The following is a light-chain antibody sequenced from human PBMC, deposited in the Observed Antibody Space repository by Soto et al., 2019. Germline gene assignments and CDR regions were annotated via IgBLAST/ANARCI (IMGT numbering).Light chain of an antibody. CDR1: SSDVGGYNY. J-gene: IGLJ1*01. CDR3: NSYTSTSTSYV. V-gene: IGLV2-14*03. CDR2: DVS. Sequence: QSALTQPASVSGSPGPSITISCTGTSSDVGGYNYVSWYQHHPGKAPKLMIYDVSNRPSGVSNRFSGSKSGNTASLTISGLQAEDEADYYCNSYTSTSTSYVFGTGTKVTVL.